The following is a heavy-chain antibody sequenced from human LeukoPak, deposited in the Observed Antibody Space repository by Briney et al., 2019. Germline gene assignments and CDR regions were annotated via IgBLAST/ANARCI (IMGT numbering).Heavy chain of an antibody. D-gene: IGHD4-17*01. J-gene: IGHJ3*02. V-gene: IGHV3-48*03. CDR1: GFTFSSYE. CDR3: ARYGNDAYDI. Sequence: GGSLRLSCAASGFTFSSYEMNWVRQAPGKGLEWVSYISSSGSTIYYADSVKGRFTISRDNAKNSLYLQMNSLRAEDTAVYYWARYGNDAYDIWGQGTMVTVSS. CDR2: ISSSGSTI.